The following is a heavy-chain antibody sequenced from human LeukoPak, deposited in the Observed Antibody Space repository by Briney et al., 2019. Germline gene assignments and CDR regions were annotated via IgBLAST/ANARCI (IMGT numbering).Heavy chain of an antibody. CDR3: TGNSGSSNSYYYMDV. D-gene: IGHD1-26*01. Sequence: RASVKVSCKASGYTFTGYYMHWVRQAPGQGLEWMGWINPNSGGTNYAQKFQGRVTMTRDTSISTAYMELSRLRSDDTAVYYCTGNSGSSNSYYYMDVWGKGTTVTVSS. V-gene: IGHV1-2*02. J-gene: IGHJ6*03. CDR2: INPNSGGT. CDR1: GYTFTGYY.